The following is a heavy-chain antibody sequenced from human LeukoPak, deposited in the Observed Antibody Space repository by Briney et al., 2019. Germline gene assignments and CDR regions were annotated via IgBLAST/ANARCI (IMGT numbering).Heavy chain of an antibody. Sequence: GGSLRLSCAASGFTFSSYGMHCVRQAPGKGLEWVAVIWYDGSNKYYADSVKGRFTISRDNSKNTLYLQMNSLRAEDTAVYYCARASRDGTENWCDPWGQGTLVTVSS. D-gene: IGHD5-24*01. CDR2: IWYDGSNK. J-gene: IGHJ5*02. CDR3: ARASRDGTENWCDP. V-gene: IGHV3-33*01. CDR1: GFTFSSYG.